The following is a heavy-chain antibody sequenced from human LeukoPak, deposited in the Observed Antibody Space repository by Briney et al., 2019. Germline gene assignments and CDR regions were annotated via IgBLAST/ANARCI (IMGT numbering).Heavy chain of an antibody. D-gene: IGHD1-1*01. CDR2: IYPGDSDV. Sequence: GESLKISCKGSGYIFTRYWIGWVRQMPGKGLEWMGIIYPGDSDVRYSPSLQGQVTMSVDGSINSAFLQWSSLRAPDTAIYYCARRVQMATADGFDIWGRGTVVTVSS. CDR3: ARRVQMATADGFDI. CDR1: GYIFTRYW. V-gene: IGHV5-51*01. J-gene: IGHJ3*02.